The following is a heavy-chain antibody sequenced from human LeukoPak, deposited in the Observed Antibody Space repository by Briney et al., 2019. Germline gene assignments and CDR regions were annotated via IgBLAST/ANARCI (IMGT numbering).Heavy chain of an antibody. CDR3: ARHESGSYYYYFDY. CDR2: IYYSGST. V-gene: IGHV4-59*08. D-gene: IGHD1-26*01. J-gene: IGHJ4*02. CDR1: GGSISSYY. Sequence: SETLSLTCTVSGGSISSYYWSWIRQPPGKGLEWIGYIYYSGSTNYNPSLKSRVTISVDTSKNQFSLKLSSVTAADTAVYYCARHESGSYYYYFDYWGQGTLVTVSS.